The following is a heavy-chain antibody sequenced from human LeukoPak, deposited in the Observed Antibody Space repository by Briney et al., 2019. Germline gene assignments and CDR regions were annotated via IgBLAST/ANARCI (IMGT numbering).Heavy chain of an antibody. V-gene: IGHV1-2*02. J-gene: IGHJ3*02. Sequence: ASVKVSCKASGYTFTGYYMHWVRQAPGQGLEWMGWINPNSGGTNYAQKFQGRVTMTRDTSISTAYMELSRLRSDDTAVYYCARGGSSGWYLSSDAFDIWGQGTMATVSS. CDR1: GYTFTGYY. CDR2: INPNSGGT. CDR3: ARGGSSGWYLSSDAFDI. D-gene: IGHD6-19*01.